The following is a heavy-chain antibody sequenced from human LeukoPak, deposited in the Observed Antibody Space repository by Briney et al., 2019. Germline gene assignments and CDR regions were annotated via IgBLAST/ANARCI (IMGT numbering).Heavy chain of an antibody. D-gene: IGHD3-22*01. V-gene: IGHV3-7*01. Sequence: GGSLRLSCAASGFSFSNYWMNWVRQAPGKGLEWVAILKQDGSERLYVDSVKGRFTISRDNSKNTLYLQMNSLRAEDTAVYYCAKGGPYYYDSSGYYSVDYFDYWGQGTLVTVSS. J-gene: IGHJ4*02. CDR1: GFSFSNYW. CDR3: AKGGPYYYDSSGYYSVDYFDY. CDR2: LKQDGSER.